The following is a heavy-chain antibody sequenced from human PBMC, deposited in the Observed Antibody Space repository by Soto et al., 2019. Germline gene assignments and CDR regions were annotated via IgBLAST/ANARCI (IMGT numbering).Heavy chain of an antibody. CDR2: ISSSSSTI. CDR1: GFTFSSYS. D-gene: IGHD3-16*02. J-gene: IGHJ6*02. Sequence: EVQLVESGGGLVQPGGSLRLSCAASGFTFSSYSMNWVRQAPGKGLEWVSYISSSSSTIYYADSVKGRFTISRDNAKNSLYLQMNSLKDEDTDVYYCARVGTLTFGGVIVTYYYYGMDVWVQGTTVTVSS. V-gene: IGHV3-48*02. CDR3: ARVGTLTFGGVIVTYYYYGMDV.